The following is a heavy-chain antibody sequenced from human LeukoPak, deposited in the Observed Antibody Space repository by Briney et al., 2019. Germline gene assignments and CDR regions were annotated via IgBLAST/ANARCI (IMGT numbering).Heavy chain of an antibody. CDR3: ARGSGYSSGWYAGY. CDR1: GGSISSYY. D-gene: IGHD6-19*01. J-gene: IGHJ4*02. CDR2: IYYSGST. Sequence: SETLSLTCTVSGGSISSYYWSWIRQPPGKGLEWIGYIYYSGSTNYNPSLKSRVTISVDTSKNQFSLKLSSVTAADTAVYYCARGSGYSSGWYAGYWGQGTLVTVSS. V-gene: IGHV4-59*12.